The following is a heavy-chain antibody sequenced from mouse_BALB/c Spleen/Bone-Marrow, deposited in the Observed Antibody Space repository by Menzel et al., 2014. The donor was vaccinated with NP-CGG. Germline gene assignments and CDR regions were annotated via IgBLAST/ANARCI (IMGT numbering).Heavy chain of an antibody. J-gene: IGHJ1*01. CDR2: ISDGGSST. Sequence: EVQGVESGGGLVKPGGSLKLSCAASGFTFSDYFMYWVRQTPEKRLEWVATISDGGSSTYYLDSVKGRFTISRDNAKNNLYLQMSSLKSEDIAMYYCARQDYSAGTYRYFDVWGAGTTVTVSS. CDR3: ARQDYSAGTYRYFDV. D-gene: IGHD1-1*01. CDR1: GFTFSDYF. V-gene: IGHV5-4*02.